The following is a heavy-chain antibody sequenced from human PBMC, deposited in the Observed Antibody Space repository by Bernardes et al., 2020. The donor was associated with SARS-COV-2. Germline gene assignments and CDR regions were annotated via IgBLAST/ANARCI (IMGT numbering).Heavy chain of an antibody. CDR3: ATHSDSSERGAFDL. D-gene: IGHD6-6*01. CDR1: GYSFTSHW. J-gene: IGHJ3*01. V-gene: IGHV5-51*01. CDR2: IYPDDSET. Sequence: GESRKIYCHDSGYSFTSHWIAWVRQMPGKGLEWMGMIYPDDSETRFSPSFQGRVTISADKSINTAYLQWTSLKASDTAMYYCATHSDSSERGAFDLWGQGTLVTVSS.